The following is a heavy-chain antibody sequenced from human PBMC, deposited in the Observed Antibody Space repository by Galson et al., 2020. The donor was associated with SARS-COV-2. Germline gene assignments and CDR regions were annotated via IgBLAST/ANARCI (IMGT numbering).Heavy chain of an antibody. V-gene: IGHV2-5*02. CDR3: AHRRPIAAARNWFDP. CDR1: GFSLSTSGVG. J-gene: IGHJ5*02. Sequence: SGPTLVKPTQTLTLTCTFSGFSLSTSGVGVGWIRQPPGKALEWLALIYWDDDKRYSPSLKSRLTITKDTSKNQVVLTMTNMDHVDTATYYCAHRRPIAAARNWFDPWGQGTLFTVPS. CDR2: IYWDDDK. D-gene: IGHD6-13*01.